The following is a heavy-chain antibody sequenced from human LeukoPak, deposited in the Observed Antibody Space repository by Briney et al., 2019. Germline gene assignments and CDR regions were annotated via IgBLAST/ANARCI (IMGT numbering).Heavy chain of an antibody. Sequence: SETLSLTCAVYGWSFNDYYWNWIRQPPGKGLEWIGEINARGATIYNPSLKSRVSISVDTSKKQFSLRLTSMIAADTALYYCARGQVPAARGYNWFDPWGQGTLVTVSS. CDR3: ARGQVPAARGYNWFDP. CDR2: INARGAT. J-gene: IGHJ5*02. V-gene: IGHV4-34*01. D-gene: IGHD2-2*01. CDR1: GWSFNDYY.